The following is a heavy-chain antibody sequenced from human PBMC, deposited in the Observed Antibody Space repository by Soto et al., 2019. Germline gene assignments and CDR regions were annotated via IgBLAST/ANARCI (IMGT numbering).Heavy chain of an antibody. CDR2: IKSKTDGGTT. D-gene: IGHD6-19*01. V-gene: IGHV3-15*01. CDR3: TRVYSSGWYLDY. J-gene: IGHJ4*02. CDR1: WVTCVNPW. Sequence: GLLRHSWAAAWVTCVNPWVSRVRQAPGKGLEWVGRIKSKTDGGTTDYAAPVKGRFTISRDDSKNTLYLQMNSLKTEDTAVYYCTRVYSSGWYLDYWGQGTLVTVSS.